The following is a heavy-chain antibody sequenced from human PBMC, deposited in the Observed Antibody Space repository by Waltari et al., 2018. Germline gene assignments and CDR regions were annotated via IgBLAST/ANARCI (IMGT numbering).Heavy chain of an antibody. CDR1: GFTLSSFW. CDR2: IKQDGSEK. V-gene: IGHV3-7*01. CDR3: ATSGWYCFDY. Sequence: EVQLVESGGGLVQPGGSLRLSCAASGFTLSSFWMNWVRQTPGKGLEWLAGIKQDGSEKDYADSWKGRFTISRDNAKNSLYLQMNSLRAEDTAVYYCATSGWYCFDYWGQGTLVTVSS. J-gene: IGHJ4*02. D-gene: IGHD6-19*01.